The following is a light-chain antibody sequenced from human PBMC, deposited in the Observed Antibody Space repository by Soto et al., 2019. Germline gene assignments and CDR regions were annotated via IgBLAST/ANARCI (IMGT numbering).Light chain of an antibody. CDR1: SSDIGSNS. V-gene: IGLV1-44*01. J-gene: IGLJ3*02. Sequence: QSVLTQPPSASRTPGQRVTIPCSGSSSDIGSNSVNWYQQLPGAAPRLLIYANDHRPSGVPDRFSASKSGTSASLAISGVRSEDEAFYYYATWSDSLKGWVFGGGTKLTVL. CDR2: AND. CDR3: ATWSDSLKGWV.